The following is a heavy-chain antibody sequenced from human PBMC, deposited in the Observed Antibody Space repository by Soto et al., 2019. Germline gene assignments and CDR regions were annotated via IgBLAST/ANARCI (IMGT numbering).Heavy chain of an antibody. D-gene: IGHD3-10*01. CDR1: GGTFSSYA. Sequence: SVKVSCKASGGTFSSYAISWVRQAPGQRLEWIGWIVAGSGKTNYAQKFQERVTITRDMSTSTAYMELSSLRSEDMAVYYCEAPRWFGELFDYYGMDVWGQGTTVTVSS. J-gene: IGHJ6*02. V-gene: IGHV1-58*02. CDR2: IVAGSGKT. CDR3: EAPRWFGELFDYYGMDV.